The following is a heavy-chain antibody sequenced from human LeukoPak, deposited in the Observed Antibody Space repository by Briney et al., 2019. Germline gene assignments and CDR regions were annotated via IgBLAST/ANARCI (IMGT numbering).Heavy chain of an antibody. J-gene: IGHJ4*02. Sequence: QPGGSLSLSCAASGFTLSSYEMNWVRQAPGKGLEWVSKISSSGSATYYADSVKGRFTISRDNAKSSLYLQMNSLRVEDTAVYYCARGGSLGYWGQGTLVTVSS. D-gene: IGHD6-19*01. CDR1: GFTLSSYE. CDR2: ISSSGSAT. CDR3: ARGGSLGY. V-gene: IGHV3-48*03.